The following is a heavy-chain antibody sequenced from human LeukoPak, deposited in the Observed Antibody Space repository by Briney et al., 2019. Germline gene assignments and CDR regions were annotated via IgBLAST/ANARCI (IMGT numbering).Heavy chain of an antibody. CDR3: ARVAYCGGDCCALDY. J-gene: IGHJ4*02. CDR2: ISSSSTYI. V-gene: IGHV3-21*04. CDR1: GFTFSDYN. Sequence: GGPLRLSCAASGFTFSDYNMNCVRQAPGKGLEWVSSISSSSTYIYYADSVKGRFTISRDNAKNSLYLQMNSLRAEDTALYHCARVAYCGGDCCALDYWGQGTLVTVSS. D-gene: IGHD2-21*02.